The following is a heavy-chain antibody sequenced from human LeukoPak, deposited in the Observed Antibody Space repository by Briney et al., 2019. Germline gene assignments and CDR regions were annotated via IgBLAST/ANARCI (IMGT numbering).Heavy chain of an antibody. CDR2: INPNSGGT. CDR3: ARGLSGSGSYYNGDDAFDI. Sequence: ASVNVSCKASGYTFTGYYMHWVRQAPGQGLEWMGRINPNSGGTNYARKFQGRVTMTRDTSISTAYMELSRLRSDDTAVYYCARGLSGSGSYYNGDDAFDIWGQGTMVTVSS. CDR1: GYTFTGYY. D-gene: IGHD3-10*01. J-gene: IGHJ3*02. V-gene: IGHV1-2*06.